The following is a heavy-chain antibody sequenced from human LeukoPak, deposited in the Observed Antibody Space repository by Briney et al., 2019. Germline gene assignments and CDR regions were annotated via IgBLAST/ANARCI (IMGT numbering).Heavy chain of an antibody. D-gene: IGHD6-13*01. Sequence: SETLSLTCIVSGGSISSYYWSWIRQPPGKGLEWIGYIYYTGSTNYNPSLKSRVTISVDTSKNQLSLKLRSVTAADTAVYYCARDLIAAAGTMAFDIWGQGTMVTVSS. CDR3: ARDLIAAAGTMAFDI. V-gene: IGHV4-59*12. CDR1: GGSISSYY. J-gene: IGHJ3*02. CDR2: IYYTGST.